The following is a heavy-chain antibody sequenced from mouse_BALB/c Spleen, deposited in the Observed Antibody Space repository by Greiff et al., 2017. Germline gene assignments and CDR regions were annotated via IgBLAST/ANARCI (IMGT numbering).Heavy chain of an antibody. J-gene: IGHJ4*01. Sequence: EVKLMESGGGLVKPGGSLKLSCAASGFTFSDYYMYWVRQTPEKRLEWVATISDGGSYTYYPDSVKGRFTISRDNAKNNLYLQMSSLKSEDTAMYYCARDRESTMITTGAMDYWGQGTSVTVSS. D-gene: IGHD2-4*01. V-gene: IGHV5-4*02. CDR2: ISDGGSYT. CDR1: GFTFSDYY. CDR3: ARDRESTMITTGAMDY.